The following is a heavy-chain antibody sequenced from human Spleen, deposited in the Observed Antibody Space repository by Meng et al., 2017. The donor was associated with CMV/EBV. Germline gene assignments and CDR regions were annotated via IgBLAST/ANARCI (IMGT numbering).Heavy chain of an antibody. J-gene: IGHJ4*02. Sequence: EVQLVESGGGVVQPGGSLRLSCAASGFTVSSNYMSWVRQAPGKGLEWVSVIYSGGSTYYADSVKGRFTISRDNSKNTLYLQMNSLRAEDTAVYYCARGEMATIIDYWGQGTLVTVSS. CDR1: GFTVSSNY. CDR3: ARGEMATIIDY. CDR2: IYSGGST. V-gene: IGHV3-66*01. D-gene: IGHD5-24*01.